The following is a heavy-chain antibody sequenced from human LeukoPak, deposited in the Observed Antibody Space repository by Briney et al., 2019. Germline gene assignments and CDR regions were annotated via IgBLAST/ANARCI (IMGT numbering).Heavy chain of an antibody. CDR3: ARRYCSGGSCYSGGDY. V-gene: IGHV3-23*01. J-gene: IGHJ4*02. D-gene: IGHD2-15*01. Sequence: GGSLRLSCAASGFTFSSHAMSWVRQAPGKGLEWVSAISGSGGSAYYADSVKGRFTISRDNSKNTLYLQMNSLRAEDTAIYYCARRYCSGGSCYSGGDYWGQGTLVTVSS. CDR1: GFTFSSHA. CDR2: ISGSGGSA.